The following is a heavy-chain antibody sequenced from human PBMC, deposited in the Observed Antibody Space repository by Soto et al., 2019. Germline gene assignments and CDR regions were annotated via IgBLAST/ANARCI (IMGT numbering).Heavy chain of an antibody. Sequence: QVQLQESGPGLVKPSQTLSLTCTVSGGSISSGGYYWSWIRQHPGKGLEWIGYIYYSGSTYYNPSLKSRVTISVDTSKNQFPLKLSSVTAADTAVYYCARDNRGRSGGSCYPDCWFDPWGQGTLVTVSS. D-gene: IGHD2-15*01. CDR2: IYYSGST. CDR1: GGSISSGGYY. V-gene: IGHV4-31*03. CDR3: ARDNRGRSGGSCYPDCWFDP. J-gene: IGHJ5*02.